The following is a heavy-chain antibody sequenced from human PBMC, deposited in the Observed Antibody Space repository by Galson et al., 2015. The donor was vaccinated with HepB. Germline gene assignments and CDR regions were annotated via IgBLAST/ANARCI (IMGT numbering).Heavy chain of an antibody. CDR1: GFSVNSNY. J-gene: IGHJ4*02. V-gene: IGHV3-53*01. CDR2: IYSGGNT. Sequence: SLRLSCAVSGFSVNSNYMTWVRQAPGKGLECVAHIYSGGNTYYADSVKGRFTVSRDNSKNTLYLQMNSLRAEDAAVYYCARGLVSSGYYGDYWGQGTLVTVSS. D-gene: IGHD3-22*01. CDR3: ARGLVSSGYYGDY.